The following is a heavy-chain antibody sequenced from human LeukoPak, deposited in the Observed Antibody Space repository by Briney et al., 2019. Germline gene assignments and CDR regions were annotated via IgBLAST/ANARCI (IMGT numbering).Heavy chain of an antibody. CDR2: INPNSGGT. V-gene: IGHV1-2*02. CDR1: GYTFTGYY. D-gene: IGHD6-19*01. J-gene: IGHJ4*02. Sequence: ASVKVSCKASGYTFTGYYLFWVRQAPGQGLEWMGWINPNSGGTNYAQKFQGRVTMTRDTSISTAYMELSRLRSDDTAVYYCARDLRSGSGWYWGFDYWGQGTLVTVSS. CDR3: ARDLRSGSGWYWGFDY.